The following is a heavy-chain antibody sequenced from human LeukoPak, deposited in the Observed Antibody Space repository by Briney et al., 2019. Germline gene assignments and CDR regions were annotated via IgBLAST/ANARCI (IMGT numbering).Heavy chain of an antibody. CDR3: AKDRTSQLMVTVILWD. CDR1: GFTFSSYG. Sequence: GGSLRLSCAASGFTFSSYGMHWVRQAPGKGLEWVAVISYDGSNKYYADSVKGRFTISRDNSKNTLYLQMNSLRAEDTAVYYCAKDRTSQLMVTVILWDWGQGTLVTVSS. CDR2: ISYDGSNK. J-gene: IGHJ4*02. D-gene: IGHD2-21*02. V-gene: IGHV3-30*18.